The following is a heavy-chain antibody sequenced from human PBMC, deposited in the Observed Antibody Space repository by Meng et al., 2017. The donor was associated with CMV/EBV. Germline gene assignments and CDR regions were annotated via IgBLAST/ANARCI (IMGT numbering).Heavy chain of an antibody. CDR3: ARDFRGDDSSGFD. CDR2: IYYSGST. J-gene: IGHJ4*02. CDR1: GGSISSSSYY. V-gene: IGHV4-39*07. D-gene: IGHD3-22*01. Sequence: VSGGSISSSSYYCGWIRQPPGKGLEWIGSIYYSGSTYYNPSLKSRVTISVDTSKNQFSLKLSSVTAADTAVYYCARDFRGDDSSGFDWGQGTLVTVSS.